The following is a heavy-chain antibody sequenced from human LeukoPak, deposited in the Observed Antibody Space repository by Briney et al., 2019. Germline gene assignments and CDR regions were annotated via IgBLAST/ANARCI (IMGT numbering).Heavy chain of an antibody. D-gene: IGHD6-6*01. V-gene: IGHV3-23*01. Sequence: GGSLRLSCAASGFTFSSYAMSWVRQAPGKGLEWVSAISGSGGSTYYADSVKGRFTISRDNSKNTLYLQMNSLRAEDTAVYYCAKTFEYSSSSLENNWFDPWGQGTQVTVSS. J-gene: IGHJ5*02. CDR3: AKTFEYSSSSLENNWFDP. CDR1: GFTFSSYA. CDR2: ISGSGGST.